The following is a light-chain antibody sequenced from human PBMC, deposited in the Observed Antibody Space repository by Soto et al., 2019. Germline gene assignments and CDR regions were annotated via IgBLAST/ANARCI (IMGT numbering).Light chain of an antibody. CDR2: DAS. Sequence: EIVLTQSPGTLSLSPGERATLSCRASQSVSSNYLAWYQQRSGQAPRLLIFDASQRPGGLPDRFSGSGSGTDFTLTISRLEPEDFAVYYCQHYGGSPYAFGQGTNLEIK. CDR1: QSVSSNY. CDR3: QHYGGSPYA. J-gene: IGKJ2*01. V-gene: IGKV3-20*01.